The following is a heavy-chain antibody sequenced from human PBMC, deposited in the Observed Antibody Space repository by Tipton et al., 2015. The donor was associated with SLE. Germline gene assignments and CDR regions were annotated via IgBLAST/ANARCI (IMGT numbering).Heavy chain of an antibody. CDR3: ARDRTTRNRVPGAPFDY. V-gene: IGHV1-18*01. J-gene: IGHJ4*02. Sequence: QLVQSGPEVKKPGASVKVSCKASGYTFNNYGINWVRQAPGQGLEWIGWISVYKGNTDFAQKFHGRVTLTTDTFTNTAYMEVRSLRSDDTAVYFCARDRTTRNRVPGAPFDYWGLGTVVTVSS. D-gene: IGHD2/OR15-2a*01. CDR1: GYTFNNYG. CDR2: ISVYKGNT.